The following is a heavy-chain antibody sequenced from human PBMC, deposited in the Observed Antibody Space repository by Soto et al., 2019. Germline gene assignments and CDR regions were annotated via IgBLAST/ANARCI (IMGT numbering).Heavy chain of an antibody. D-gene: IGHD3-9*01. CDR3: ERSFPYDILTGWYEPFDY. Sequence: ASVKVSCKASGYTFTSYYMHWVRQAPGQGLEWKGIINPSGGSTSYAQKFQGRVNMTRDTSTSTVYMELSSLRSEDTAVYYCERSFPYDILTGWYEPFDYWGQGTLVTVSS. CDR1: GYTFTSYY. V-gene: IGHV1-46*01. J-gene: IGHJ4*02. CDR2: INPSGGST.